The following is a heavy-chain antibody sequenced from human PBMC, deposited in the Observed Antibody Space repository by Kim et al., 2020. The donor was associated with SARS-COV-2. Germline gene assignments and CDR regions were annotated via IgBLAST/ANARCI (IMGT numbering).Heavy chain of an antibody. J-gene: IGHJ4*02. V-gene: IGHV3-23*01. Sequence: GGSLRLSCAASGFSFRSYFMNWVRQAPGKGLEWVSGISESGDTADYADAVKGRFTISRDNSKNTLYLQMNGLRVDDTAVYYCAKRRMDMKYFDYWGQGTLVRVSS. D-gene: IGHD2-8*01. CDR2: ISESGDTA. CDR3: AKRRMDMKYFDY. CDR1: GFSFRSYF.